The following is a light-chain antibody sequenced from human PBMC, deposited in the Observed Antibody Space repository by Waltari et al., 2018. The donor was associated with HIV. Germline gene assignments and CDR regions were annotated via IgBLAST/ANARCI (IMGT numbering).Light chain of an antibody. CDR1: SSNIGSNT. V-gene: IGLV1-44*01. CDR2: SKN. J-gene: IGLJ2*01. Sequence: QSVLTQSPSESGTPGQRVTIPCSGSSSNIGSNTVNWYQQLPGTAPKRPICSKNQRPSGVPDRCSGSKSGASASRAISGLQSEEEADYYWAAWDDSLNGFVFGGGTKLTVL. CDR3: AAWDDSLNGFV.